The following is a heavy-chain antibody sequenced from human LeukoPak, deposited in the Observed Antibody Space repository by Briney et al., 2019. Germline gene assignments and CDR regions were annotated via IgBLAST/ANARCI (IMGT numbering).Heavy chain of an antibody. J-gene: IGHJ4*02. D-gene: IGHD4-17*01. CDR1: GFTFDDYA. V-gene: IGHV3-49*03. Sequence: GGSLRLSCSASGFTFDDYAVSWFRQAPGKGLEWVGFIRSKAFGGTPEYAASVRGRFTISRDDSKSIAYLQMNSLKTEDTAVYYCTRNTVTVHFDYWSQGTLVTVSS. CDR2: IRSKAFGGTP. CDR3: TRNTVTVHFDY.